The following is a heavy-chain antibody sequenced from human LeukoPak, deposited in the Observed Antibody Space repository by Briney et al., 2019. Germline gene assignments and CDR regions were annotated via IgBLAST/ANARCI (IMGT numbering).Heavy chain of an antibody. V-gene: IGHV3-30*02. CDR2: IRYDGSNK. D-gene: IGHD6-13*01. J-gene: IGHJ4*02. CDR1: GFTFSSYG. CDR3: ARGGDTSGWFMDY. Sequence: PGGSLRLSCAASGFTFSSYGMHWVRQAPGKGLEWVAFIRYDGSNKYYADSVKGRFTISRDNAKNSLYLHMNSLRAEDTAVYYCARGGDTSGWFMDYWGQGTLVTVSS.